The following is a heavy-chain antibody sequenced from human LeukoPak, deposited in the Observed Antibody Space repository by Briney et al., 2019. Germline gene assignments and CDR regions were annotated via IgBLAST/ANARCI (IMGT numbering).Heavy chain of an antibody. J-gene: IGHJ6*02. CDR3: ARERGYYYGSGSYYNGYYYYYGMDV. CDR2: INHSGST. D-gene: IGHD3-10*01. Sequence: SETLSLTCAVYGGSFSGYYWSWIRQPPGKGLEWIGEINHSGSTNYNPSLKSRVTISVDTSKDQFSLKLSSVTAADTAVYYCARERGYYYGSGSYYNGYYYYYGMDVWGQGTTVTVSS. V-gene: IGHV4-34*01. CDR1: GGSFSGYY.